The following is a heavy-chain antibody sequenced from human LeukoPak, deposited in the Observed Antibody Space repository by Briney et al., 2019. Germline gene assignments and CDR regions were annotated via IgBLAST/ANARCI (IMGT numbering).Heavy chain of an antibody. V-gene: IGHV3-7*01. CDR2: IKEDGTKK. D-gene: IGHD6-13*01. CDR1: GFTFNTFW. CDR3: ARDAAGYDP. Sequence: PGGSLRLSCAASGFTFNTFWMSWVRQTPGKGLEWVANIKEDGTKKYYVDSVKGRFTISRDNAENSLYLQMNSLRADDTAVYYCARDAAGYDPWGQGTLVTVS. J-gene: IGHJ5*02.